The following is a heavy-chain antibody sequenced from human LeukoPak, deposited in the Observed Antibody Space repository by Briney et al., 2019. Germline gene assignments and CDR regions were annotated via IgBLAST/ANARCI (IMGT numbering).Heavy chain of an antibody. V-gene: IGHV3-7*01. D-gene: IGHD3-22*01. J-gene: IGHJ4*02. CDR3: ARGRVDYYDSSGYYYVDYFDY. CDR2: IKQDGSEK. Sequence: PGGSLRLSCAASGFTFSSYCMSWVRQAPGKGLEWVANIKQDGSEKYYVDSVKGRFTISRDNAKNSLYLQMNSLRAEDTAVYYCARGRVDYYDSSGYYYVDYFDYWGQGTLVTVSS. CDR1: GFTFSSYC.